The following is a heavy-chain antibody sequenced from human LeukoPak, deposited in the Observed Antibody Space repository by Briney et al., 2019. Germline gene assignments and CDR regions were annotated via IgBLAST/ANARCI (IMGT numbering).Heavy chain of an antibody. CDR2: IYYSGNT. Sequence: PSETLSLTCTVSGVSISSSNSYWGWIRQPPGKGLEWIGSIYYSGNTYYNASLKSQVSISIDTSKNQFSLKLTSVTAADTAVYYCARLRYMDVWGKGTTVTVSS. D-gene: IGHD4/OR15-4a*01. CDR1: GVSISSSNSY. V-gene: IGHV4-39*01. J-gene: IGHJ6*03. CDR3: ARLRYMDV.